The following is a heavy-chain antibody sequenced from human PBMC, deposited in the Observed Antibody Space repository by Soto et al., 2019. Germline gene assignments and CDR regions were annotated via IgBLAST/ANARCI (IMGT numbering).Heavy chain of an antibody. J-gene: IGHJ4*02. D-gene: IGHD3-16*01. V-gene: IGHV1-46*01. Sequence: ASVKVSCKASGYSFSSYYMHWVRQAPGQGLEWMGVINPSGDSITYAQKFQGRVTMTKDTSTSTLFMEVSSLRSEDTAVYFCARDWDFGYWGQGTLVTV. CDR1: GYSFSSYY. CDR3: ARDWDFGY. CDR2: INPSGDSI.